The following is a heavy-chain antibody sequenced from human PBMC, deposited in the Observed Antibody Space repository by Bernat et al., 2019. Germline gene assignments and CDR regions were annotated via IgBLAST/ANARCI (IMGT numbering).Heavy chain of an antibody. CDR3: DKARGYSNGRWYFDY. J-gene: IGHJ4*02. CDR1: GGSISSGGYS. Sequence: QLQLQESGIGLVKPSQTLSLTCAVSGGSISSGGYSWSWLWQLPGKGLEWIGYIYHSGSTYYNPSLKSRVTVAVGRSKNQFSLELSSVAAADTAVYCCDKARGYSNGRWYFDYWGEGTLVTVSS. D-gene: IGHD5-18*01. CDR2: IYHSGST. V-gene: IGHV4-30-2*01.